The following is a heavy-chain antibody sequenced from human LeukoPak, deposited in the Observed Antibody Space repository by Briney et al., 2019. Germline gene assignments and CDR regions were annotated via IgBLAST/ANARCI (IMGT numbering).Heavy chain of an antibody. CDR2: RSYDGSNK. CDR1: GFTFSSYA. J-gene: IGHJ5*02. V-gene: IGHV3-30-3*01. CDR3: AKDLPDATREYSSSFSLENWFDP. D-gene: IGHD6-6*01. Sequence: GGSLRLSCAASGFTFSSYAMHWVRQAPGKGLEWVAVRSYDGSNKYYADSVKGRFTISRDNSKNTLYLQMNSLRAEDTAVYYCAKDLPDATREYSSSFSLENWFDPWGQGTLVTVSS.